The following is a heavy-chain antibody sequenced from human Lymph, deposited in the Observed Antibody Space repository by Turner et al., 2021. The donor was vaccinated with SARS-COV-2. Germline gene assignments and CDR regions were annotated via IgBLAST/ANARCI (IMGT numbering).Heavy chain of an antibody. CDR2: ISYDGSNK. Sequence: QVQLVESGGGVVQPGRSLRLPCAASGFTFSTDAIYWFRQAPGKGLECVAVISYDGSNKYYADSVKGRFTISRDNSKNTLYLQMNSLRAEDTAVYYCARYASGGYFYYGMDVWGQGTTVTVSS. D-gene: IGHD3-10*01. V-gene: IGHV3-30*04. CDR3: ARYASGGYFYYGMDV. CDR1: GFTFSTDA. J-gene: IGHJ6*02.